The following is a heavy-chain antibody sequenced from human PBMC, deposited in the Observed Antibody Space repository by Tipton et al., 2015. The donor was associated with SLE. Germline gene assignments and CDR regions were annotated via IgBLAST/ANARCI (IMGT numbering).Heavy chain of an antibody. CDR3: ARADGDYPG. V-gene: IGHV4-59*12. CDR1: GGSISSYY. D-gene: IGHD4-17*01. J-gene: IGHJ4*02. Sequence: GLVKPSETLSLTCTVSGGSISSYYWSWIRQPPGKGLEWIGYIYYSGSTNYNPSLKSRVTISVDTSKNQFSLKLSSVTAADTAVYYCARADGDYPGWGQGTLVTVSS. CDR2: IYYSGST.